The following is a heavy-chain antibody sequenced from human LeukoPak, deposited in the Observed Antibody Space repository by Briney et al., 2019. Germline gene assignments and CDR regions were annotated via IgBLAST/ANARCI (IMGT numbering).Heavy chain of an antibody. Sequence: SETLSLTCTVSGGSLSSYYWSWIRQPAGKGLEWIGRIYTSGSTNYNPSLKSRVTMSVDTSKNQFSLKLSSVTAADTAVYYCARASGSYFDYSWFDPWGQGTLVTVSS. V-gene: IGHV4-4*07. CDR3: ARASGSYFDYSWFDP. J-gene: IGHJ5*02. D-gene: IGHD3-10*01. CDR2: IYTSGST. CDR1: GGSLSSYY.